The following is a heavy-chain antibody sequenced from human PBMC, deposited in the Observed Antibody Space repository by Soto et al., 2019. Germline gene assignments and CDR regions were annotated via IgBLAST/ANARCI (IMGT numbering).Heavy chain of an antibody. Sequence: QVQLVQSGAEVKKPGSSVKVSCRASGSTFSSYTVSWVRQAPGQGLQWMRRFIPVLGVTNYAPKFKGSVTITTDKSKTTVYMELSSLRSGDTAIYYCAPRRYCGAYCYSKYYYGMDLWGQGTTVTVSS. CDR2: FIPVLGVT. CDR1: GSTFSSYT. J-gene: IGHJ6*02. V-gene: IGHV1-69*02. D-gene: IGHD2-21*02. CDR3: APRRYCGAYCYSKYYYGMDL.